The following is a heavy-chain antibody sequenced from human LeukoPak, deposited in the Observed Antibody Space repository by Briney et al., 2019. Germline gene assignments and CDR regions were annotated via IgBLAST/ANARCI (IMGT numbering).Heavy chain of an antibody. Sequence: GGSLRLSCAASGFTFSSYGMSWVRQAPGKGLEWVPAISGSGGSTYYADSVKGRFTISRDNAKNTLYLQMNSLGAEDTAVYYCAREAHAFDIWGQGTLVTVSS. CDR2: ISGSGGST. J-gene: IGHJ3*02. CDR3: AREAHAFDI. CDR1: GFTFSSYG. V-gene: IGHV3-23*01.